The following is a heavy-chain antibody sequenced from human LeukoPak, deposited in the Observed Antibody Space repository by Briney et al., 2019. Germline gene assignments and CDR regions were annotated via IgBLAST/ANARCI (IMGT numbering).Heavy chain of an antibody. CDR1: GGSFSGYS. CDR2: INHSGST. D-gene: IGHD5-18*01. V-gene: IGHV4-34*01. Sequence: SETLSLTCAVYGGSFSGYSWSWIRQPPGKGLEWIGEINHSGSTTYNTSLKRRGTISVDTYKNQFSLKLNSVTAADTAMYYCARGGQLWSYDAFDIWGQGTKVTVSS. J-gene: IGHJ3*02. CDR3: ARGGQLWSYDAFDI.